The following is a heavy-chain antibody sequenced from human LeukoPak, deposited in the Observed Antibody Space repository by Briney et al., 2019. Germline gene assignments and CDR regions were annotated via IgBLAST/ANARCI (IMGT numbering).Heavy chain of an antibody. CDR3: ARDLSDVLTGNHFDH. V-gene: IGHV3-33*01. CDR2: IWFDGTNK. D-gene: IGHD3-9*01. Sequence: GGSLRLSCVASGFTLNSYAMHWVRQAPGKGLEWVAIIWFDGTNKDYADSVKGRFTISRDNSKRTLYLQMNSLRVEDTAVYYCARDLSDVLTGNHFDHWGQGILVTVSS. J-gene: IGHJ4*02. CDR1: GFTLNSYA.